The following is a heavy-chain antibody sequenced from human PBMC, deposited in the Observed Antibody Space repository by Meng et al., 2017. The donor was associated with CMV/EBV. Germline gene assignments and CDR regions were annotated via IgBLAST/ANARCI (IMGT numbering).Heavy chain of an antibody. J-gene: IGHJ4*02. CDR3: AKVASRPWEDSSWGDY. D-gene: IGHD2-2*01. CDR2: IRYDGSNK. CDR1: GFTFSSYA. Sequence: GESLKISCAASGFTFSSYAMSWVHQAPGKGLEWVAFIRYDGSNKYYADSVKGRFTISRDNSKNTLYLQMNSLRAEDTAVYYCAKVASRPWEDSSWGDYWGQGTLVTVSS. V-gene: IGHV3-30*02.